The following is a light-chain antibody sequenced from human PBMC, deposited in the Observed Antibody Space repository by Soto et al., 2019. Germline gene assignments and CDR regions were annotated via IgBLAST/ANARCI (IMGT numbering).Light chain of an antibody. CDR3: QQYNSYRT. CDR1: QSISIW. J-gene: IGKJ1*01. V-gene: IGKV1-5*01. Sequence: DIKMTQSPSTLSASVGDRVTITCRARQSISIWLAWYQQKPGKAPKLLIYDASILESGVPSRFSGSGSGTEFTLTISSLQPDDFATYYCQQYNSYRTFGQGTKWIS. CDR2: DAS.